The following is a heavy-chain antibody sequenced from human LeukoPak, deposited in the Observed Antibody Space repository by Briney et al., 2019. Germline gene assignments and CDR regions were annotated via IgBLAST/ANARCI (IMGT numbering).Heavy chain of an antibody. V-gene: IGHV2-5*02. CDR3: AHRVISGITARAFDC. D-gene: IGHD3-10*01. J-gene: IGHJ4*02. CDR2: IYWDDDK. Sequence: SGPALVKPTQTLTLTCTFSGFSLNTSGVGVAWIRQPPGKALEWLAVIYWDDDKRYSPSLKSRLTITKDTSKNEVVLTMTKMDPVDTATYFCAHRVISGITARAFDCWGQGTLVTVSS. CDR1: GFSLNTSGVG.